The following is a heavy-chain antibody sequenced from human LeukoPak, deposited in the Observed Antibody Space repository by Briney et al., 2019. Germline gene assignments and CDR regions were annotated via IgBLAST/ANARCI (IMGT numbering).Heavy chain of an antibody. J-gene: IGHJ4*02. CDR3: ATDTTGGSFCDY. D-gene: IGHD1-26*01. V-gene: IGHV1-18*01. CDR2: SNTYNGHT. Sequence: GASVKVPCKTSGYIFTRYGISWVRQAPGQGLEWMGWSNTYNGHTKYAQSFQGRVTMTTDTSTSTAYMELRSLRSDDTAVYYCATDTTGGSFCDYWGQGTLVTVSS. CDR1: GYIFTRYG.